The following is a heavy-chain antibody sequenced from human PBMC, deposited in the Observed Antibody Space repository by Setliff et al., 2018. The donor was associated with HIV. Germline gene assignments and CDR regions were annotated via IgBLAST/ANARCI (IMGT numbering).Heavy chain of an antibody. CDR3: AALYYDSSGYYPGAFDI. D-gene: IGHD3-22*01. J-gene: IGHJ3*02. Sequence: ASVKVSCKASGYTFTSYGISWVRQAPGQGLEWMGWISAYNGNTNYAQKFQERVTITRDMSTSTAYMELSSLRSEDTAVYYCAALYYDSSGYYPGAFDIWGQGTMVTVSS. CDR1: GYTFTSYG. V-gene: IGHV1-18*01. CDR2: ISAYNGNT.